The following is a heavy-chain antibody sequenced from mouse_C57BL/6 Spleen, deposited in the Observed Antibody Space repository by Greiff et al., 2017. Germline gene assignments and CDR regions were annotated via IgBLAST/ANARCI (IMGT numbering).Heavy chain of an antibody. V-gene: IGHV6-3*01. CDR3: TERSNYVMDY. CDR1: GFTFSNYW. J-gene: IGHJ4*01. Sequence: EVQLVESGGGLVQPGGSMKLSCVASGFTFSNYWMNWVRQSPEQGLEWVAQIRLKSDNYATHYAESVKGRFTISRDDSKSSVYLQMNNLRAEDTGIYYCTERSNYVMDYWGQGTSVTVSS. D-gene: IGHD2-5*01. CDR2: IRLKSDNYAT.